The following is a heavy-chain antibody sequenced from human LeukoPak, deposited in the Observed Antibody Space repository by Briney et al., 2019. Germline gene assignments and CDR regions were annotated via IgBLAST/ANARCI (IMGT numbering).Heavy chain of an antibody. CDR1: GFTFSSYA. CDR3: AKRRVAGSLDP. J-gene: IGHJ5*02. Sequence: GGSLRLSCAASGFTFSSYAMRWVRQAPGEGLEWGSAISGSGGSTYYADCVKGRFTISRDNSKNTLYLQMNSLRAEDTAVYYCAKRRVAGSLDPWGQGTLVTVSS. D-gene: IGHD2-15*01. CDR2: ISGSGGST. V-gene: IGHV3-23*01.